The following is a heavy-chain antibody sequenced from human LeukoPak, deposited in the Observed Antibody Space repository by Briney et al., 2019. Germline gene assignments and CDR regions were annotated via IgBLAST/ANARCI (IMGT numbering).Heavy chain of an antibody. CDR3: ARDPASRGCSGGSCYLNSNWFDP. CDR2: ISGSGGST. V-gene: IGHV3-23*01. Sequence: PGGSLRLSCAPSGFTFSSYAMSWVRQAPGEGLEWVSAISGSGGSTYYADSVKGRFTITRDNSKNTLYLQMTSLRAEDTAGYYCARDPASRGCSGGSCYLNSNWFDPWGQGTLVTVSS. CDR1: GFTFSSYA. D-gene: IGHD2-15*01. J-gene: IGHJ5*02.